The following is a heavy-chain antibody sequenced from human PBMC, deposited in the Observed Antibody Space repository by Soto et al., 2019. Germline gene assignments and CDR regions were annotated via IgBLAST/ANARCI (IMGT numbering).Heavy chain of an antibody. CDR3: ARGGSSAPV. J-gene: IGHJ4*02. V-gene: IGHV3-30-3*01. CDR2: ISYDGSNK. CDR1: GFTFSSYA. D-gene: IGHD6-13*01. Sequence: VQLVESGGGVVQPGRSLRLSCAASGFTFSSYAMHWVRQAPGKGLEWVAVISYDGSNKYYADSVKGRFTISRDNSKNTLYLQMNSLRAEDTAVYYCARGGSSAPVWGQGTLVTVSS.